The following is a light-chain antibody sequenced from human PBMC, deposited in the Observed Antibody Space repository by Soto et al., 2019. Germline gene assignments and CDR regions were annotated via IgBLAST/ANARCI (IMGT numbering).Light chain of an antibody. CDR1: QSVSSSY. J-gene: IGKJ3*01. CDR2: GAS. Sequence: EIVLTQSPGTLSLSPGERATLSCRASQSVSSSYLAWYQQKPGQAPRLLIYGASSRATGIPDRFSGSGSETDFTLTIRRLETEDFAVYYCQQYGSSPLFTFGPGTKVDIK. CDR3: QQYGSSPLFT. V-gene: IGKV3-20*01.